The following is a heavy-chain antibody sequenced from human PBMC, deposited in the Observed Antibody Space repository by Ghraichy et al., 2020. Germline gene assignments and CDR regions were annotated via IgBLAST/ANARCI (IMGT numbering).Heavy chain of an antibody. J-gene: IGHJ3*02. CDR2: ISGSGGST. CDR3: AKDPITIFGVVITPDAFDI. D-gene: IGHD3-3*01. V-gene: IGHV3-23*01. Sequence: GGSLRLSCAASGFTFSSYAMSWVRQAPGKGLEWVSAISGSGGSTYYADSVKGRFTISRYNSKNTLYLQMNSLRAEDTAVYYCAKDPITIFGVVITPDAFDIWGQGTMVTVSS. CDR1: GFTFSSYA.